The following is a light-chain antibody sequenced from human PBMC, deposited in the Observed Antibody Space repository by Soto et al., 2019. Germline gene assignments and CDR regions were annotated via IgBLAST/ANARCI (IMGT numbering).Light chain of an antibody. CDR1: SSDVGAYNY. J-gene: IGLJ1*01. V-gene: IGLV2-11*01. CDR3: AAWDGSLKEYV. Sequence: QSVLTQPRSVSGSPGQSVTISCTGTSSDVGAYNYVSWYHHHPGKAPKLIIYDVSNRPSGVPDRFSGSKSGNTASLTISGLQAEDEADYYCAAWDGSLKEYVFGTGTKVTVL. CDR2: DVS.